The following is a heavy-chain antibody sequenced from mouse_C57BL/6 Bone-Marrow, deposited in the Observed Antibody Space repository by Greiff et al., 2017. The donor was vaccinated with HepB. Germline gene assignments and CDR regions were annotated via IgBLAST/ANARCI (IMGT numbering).Heavy chain of an antibody. CDR1: GFTFSDYY. CDR3: ARRGYGYWYFDV. CDR2: ISNGGGST. Sequence: EVMLVESGGGLVQPGGSLKLSCAASGFTFSDYYMYWVRQTPEKRLEWVAYISNGGGSTYYPDTVKGRFTISRDNAKNTLYLQMSRLKSEDTAMYYCARRGYGYWYFDVWGTGTTVTVSS. J-gene: IGHJ1*03. D-gene: IGHD3-1*01. V-gene: IGHV5-12*01.